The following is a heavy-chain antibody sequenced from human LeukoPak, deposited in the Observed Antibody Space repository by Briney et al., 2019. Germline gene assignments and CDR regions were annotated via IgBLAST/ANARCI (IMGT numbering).Heavy chain of an antibody. CDR3: AAAKNGDYVYY. V-gene: IGHV1-58*01. J-gene: IGHJ4*02. D-gene: IGHD4-17*01. Sequence: SVKVSFKTSGFTFSNSAVQWVRQARGQHLEWMGWVVVGSGNTNYAQKFQDRVTITRDMSTSTAYMHLSSLRSEDTAIYYCAAAKNGDYVYYWGQGTLVTVS. CDR2: VVVGSGNT. CDR1: GFTFSNSA.